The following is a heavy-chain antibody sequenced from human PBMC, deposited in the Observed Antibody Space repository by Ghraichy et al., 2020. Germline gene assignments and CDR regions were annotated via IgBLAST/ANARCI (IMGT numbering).Heavy chain of an antibody. CDR1: GFTFSSYS. CDR2: ISSSSSYI. J-gene: IGHJ4*02. V-gene: IGHV3-21*01. CDR3: ARDRDIVATILDY. Sequence: GGSLRLSCAASGFTFSSYSMNWVRQAPGKGLEWVSSISSSSSYIYYADSVKGRFTISRDNAKNSPYLQMNSLRAEDTAVYYCARDRDIVATILDYWGQGTLVTVSS. D-gene: IGHD5-12*01.